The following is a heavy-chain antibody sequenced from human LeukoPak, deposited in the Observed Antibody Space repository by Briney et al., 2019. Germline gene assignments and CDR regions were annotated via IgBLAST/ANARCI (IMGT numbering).Heavy chain of an antibody. CDR3: ARLGGSGSYYPDYFDF. CDR1: GGSISRYY. CDR2: IYYSGST. J-gene: IGHJ4*02. Sequence: SSETLSLTCTVCGGSISRYYWSWIRQPPGKGLEWIGYIYYSGSTNYNPSLKSPVTISVDTSKNQFSLKLSSVTAADTAVYYCARLGGSGSYYPDYFDFWGQGTLVTVSS. D-gene: IGHD3-10*01. V-gene: IGHV4-59*08.